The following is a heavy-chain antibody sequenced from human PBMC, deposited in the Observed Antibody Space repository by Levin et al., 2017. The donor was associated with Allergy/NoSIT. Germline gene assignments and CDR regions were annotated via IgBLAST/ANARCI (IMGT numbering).Heavy chain of an antibody. J-gene: IGHJ4*02. Sequence: PGGSLRLSCKGSGYSFTSYWIGWVRQMPGKGLEWMGIIYPGDSDTRYSPSFQGQVTISADKSISTAYLQWSSLKASDTAMYYCARRDSSGWYQFDYWGQGTLVTVSS. V-gene: IGHV5-51*01. CDR3: ARRDSSGWYQFDY. D-gene: IGHD6-19*01. CDR2: IYPGDSDT. CDR1: GYSFTSYW.